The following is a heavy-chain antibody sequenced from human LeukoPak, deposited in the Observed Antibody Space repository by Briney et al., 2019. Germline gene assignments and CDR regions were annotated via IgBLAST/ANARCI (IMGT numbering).Heavy chain of an antibody. CDR2: TDGNIK. CDR1: GFTFSAYA. Sequence: GGSLRLSCVASGFTFSAYAMHWVRQAPGKGLEWVTVTDGNIKIYSDSVKGRSTISRDTSKNTLYLQMNSLRAEDTAIYYCARDFLVGAPDFFDYWGQGTLVTVSS. V-gene: IGHV3-30-3*01. CDR3: ARDFLVGAPDFFDY. D-gene: IGHD1-26*01. J-gene: IGHJ4*02.